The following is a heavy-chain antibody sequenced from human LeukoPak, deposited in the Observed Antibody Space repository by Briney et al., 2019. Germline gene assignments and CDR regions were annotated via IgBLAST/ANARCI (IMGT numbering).Heavy chain of an antibody. CDR1: GGSISSSSYY. V-gene: IGHV4-39*07. CDR2: IYYSGST. CDR3: ARGDSSGWYGIDY. J-gene: IGHJ4*02. D-gene: IGHD6-19*01. Sequence: SETLSLTCTVSGGSISSSSYYWGWIRQPPGKGLEWIGSIYYSGSTYYNPSLKSRVTISVDTSKNQFSLKLSSVTAADTAVYYCARGDSSGWYGIDYWGQGTLVTVSS.